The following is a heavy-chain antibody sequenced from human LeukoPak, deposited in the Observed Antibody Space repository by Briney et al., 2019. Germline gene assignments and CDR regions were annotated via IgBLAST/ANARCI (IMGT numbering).Heavy chain of an antibody. CDR3: ARDKGRGGITMVRGAKPFDP. CDR1: GGSFSGYY. V-gene: IGHV4-34*01. J-gene: IGHJ5*02. Sequence: PSETLSLTCAVYGGSFSGYYWSWIRQPPGKGLKWIGEINHSGSTNYNPSLKSRVTISVDTSKNQFSLKLSSVTAADTAVYYCARDKGRGGITMVRGAKPFDPWGQGTLVTVSS. CDR2: INHSGST. D-gene: IGHD3-10*01.